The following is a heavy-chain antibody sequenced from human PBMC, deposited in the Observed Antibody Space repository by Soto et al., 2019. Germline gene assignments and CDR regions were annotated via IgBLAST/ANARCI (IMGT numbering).Heavy chain of an antibody. CDR2: IGSAGDT. V-gene: IGHV3-13*01. Sequence: PGGSLRLSCSSSGFTFSSYDMHWVRQSTGKGLEWVSAIGSAGDTYYPGSVKGRLTISRENAKNSLYLQMNSLRAGDTAVYYCARDIKEEGPADYYYYYMDVWGKGTRVTVSS. CDR1: GFTFSSYD. J-gene: IGHJ6*03. D-gene: IGHD3-10*01. CDR3: ARDIKEEGPADYYYYYMDV.